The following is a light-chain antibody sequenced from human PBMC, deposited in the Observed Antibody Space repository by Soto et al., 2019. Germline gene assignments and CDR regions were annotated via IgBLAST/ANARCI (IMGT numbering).Light chain of an antibody. CDR1: QSVSSSF. Sequence: EIMLTQSPGTLSLSPGEMATLSCRASQSVSSSFLAWYQQKPGQAPRLLIYGASIRATGIPDRFSGSGSGTDFTLSISRLEPEDFAMYVCQHYGTSLWTFGRRTEVEIK. V-gene: IGKV3-20*01. J-gene: IGKJ1*01. CDR2: GAS. CDR3: QHYGTSLWT.